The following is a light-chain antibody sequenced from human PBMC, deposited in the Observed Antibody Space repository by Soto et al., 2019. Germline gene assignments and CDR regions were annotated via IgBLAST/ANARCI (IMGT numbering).Light chain of an antibody. V-gene: IGKV3-15*01. CDR1: QSVTTN. CDR3: QQYHEWRWT. J-gene: IGKJ1*01. Sequence: EIVMTQSPATLSVSPGDTVTLSCRASQSVTTNLAWYQQKPGQSPRLLIYRASTRATGFPARFSGSGSGTEFTLSISRLQSEDFAVYYCQQYHEWRWTVGQGTKVEMK. CDR2: RAS.